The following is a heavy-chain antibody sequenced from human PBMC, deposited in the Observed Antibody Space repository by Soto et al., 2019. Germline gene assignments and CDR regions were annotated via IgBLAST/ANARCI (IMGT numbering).Heavy chain of an antibody. Sequence: GGSLRLSCTASGFTFGDYAMSWVRQAPGKGLEWVGFIRSKAYGGTTEYAASVKGRFTISRDDSKSIAYLQMNSLKTEDTAVYYCTRDGSSSIDYWGQGTLVTVSS. CDR1: GFTFGDYA. D-gene: IGHD6-6*01. CDR2: IRSKAYGGTT. J-gene: IGHJ4*02. V-gene: IGHV3-49*04. CDR3: TRDGSSSIDY.